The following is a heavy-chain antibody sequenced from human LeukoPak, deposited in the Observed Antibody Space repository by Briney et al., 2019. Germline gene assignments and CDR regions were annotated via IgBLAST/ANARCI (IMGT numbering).Heavy chain of an antibody. CDR1: GVTFSSYG. V-gene: IGHV3-30*03. J-gene: IGHJ4*02. Sequence: AGRSLILSCAASGVTFSSYGMNWVRQAPGKGLEWVAVISYDGSNKYYADSVKGRFTISRDNAKNTLYLQMNRLRAEDTAVYYCASAVAGTGGPFDYWGQGTLVTVSS. CDR3: ASAVAGTGGPFDY. D-gene: IGHD6-19*01. CDR2: ISYDGSNK.